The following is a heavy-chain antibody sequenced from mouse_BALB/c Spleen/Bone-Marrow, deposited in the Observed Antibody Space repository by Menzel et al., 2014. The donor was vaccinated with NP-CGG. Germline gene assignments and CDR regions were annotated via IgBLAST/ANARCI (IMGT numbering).Heavy chain of an antibody. J-gene: IGHJ4*01. Sequence: VKLMESGAELVRPGSSVKISCKASDYAFSSYWMNWVKQRPGQDLEWIGQIYPGDGDTNYNGKFKGKATLTADKSSSTAYMQLSSLTSEDSAVYFCARWITTVVAPYVMDYWGQGTSVTVSS. CDR1: DYAFSSYW. CDR3: ARWITTVVAPYVMDY. V-gene: IGHV1-80*01. CDR2: IYPGDGDT. D-gene: IGHD1-1*01.